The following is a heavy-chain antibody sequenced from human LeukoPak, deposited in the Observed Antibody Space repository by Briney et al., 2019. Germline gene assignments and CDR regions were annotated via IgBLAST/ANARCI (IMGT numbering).Heavy chain of an antibody. CDR2: ISYDGSNK. Sequence: GRSLRLSCAASGFTFSSYAMHWVRQAPGKGLEWVAVISYDGSNKYYADSVKGRFTISRDNSKNTLYLQMNSLRAEDTAVYYCAREVVATRGEGAFDIWGQGTMVTVSS. CDR3: AREVVATRGEGAFDI. J-gene: IGHJ3*02. V-gene: IGHV3-30-3*01. CDR1: GFTFSSYA. D-gene: IGHD5-12*01.